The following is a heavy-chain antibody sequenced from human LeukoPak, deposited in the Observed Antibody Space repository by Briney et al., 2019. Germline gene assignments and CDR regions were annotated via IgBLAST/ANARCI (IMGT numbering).Heavy chain of an antibody. CDR3: ARGIDSASPPLGTFEI. CDR2: IYPNSGGT. D-gene: IGHD1-26*01. CDR1: GHTLTGYY. J-gene: IGHJ3*02. V-gene: IGHV1-2*02. Sequence: GASVKVSCKASGHTLTGYYIHWVRQAPGQGLGWMGWIYPNSGGTNYGQKFQARVTMTRDTTTVYMELSILRSDDTAVYYCARGIDSASPPLGTFEIWGQGTMVTVSS.